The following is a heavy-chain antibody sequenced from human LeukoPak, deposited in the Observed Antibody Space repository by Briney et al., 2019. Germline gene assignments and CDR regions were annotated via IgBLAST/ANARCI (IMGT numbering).Heavy chain of an antibody. CDR2: INPSGGST. V-gene: IGHV1-46*01. CDR3: ATNDYEAGRLDP. J-gene: IGHJ5*02. CDR1: GYTFTSYY. Sequence: ASVKVSCKASGYTFTSYYMHWVRQAPGQGLEWMGIINPSGGSTSYAQKFQGRVTMTRDTSTSTVYMELSSLRSEDTAVYYCATNDYEAGRLDPWGQGTLVTVSS. D-gene: IGHD1-1*01.